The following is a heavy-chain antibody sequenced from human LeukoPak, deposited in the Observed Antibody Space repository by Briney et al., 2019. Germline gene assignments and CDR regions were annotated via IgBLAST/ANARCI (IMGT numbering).Heavy chain of an antibody. CDR2: INPSSGGT. CDR1: GFSFIDYF. V-gene: IGHV1-2*02. J-gene: IGHJ5*01. CDR3: ARDQENNWFDY. D-gene: IGHD5-24*01. Sequence: APVKVSCKASGFSFIDYFVHWVRQAPGQGLEWMGWINPSSGGTSYAQQFRGRVTMTRDTSITTAYMELTGLTSDDTAVYYCARDQENNWFDYWGQGTLVTVSS.